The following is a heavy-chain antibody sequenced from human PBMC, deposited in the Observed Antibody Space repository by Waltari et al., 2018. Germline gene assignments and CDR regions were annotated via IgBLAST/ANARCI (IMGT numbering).Heavy chain of an antibody. CDR2: ISGNNGHT. CDR3: ARERHRLMEVGYLMALDP. V-gene: IGHV1-18*01. D-gene: IGHD2-8*02. Sequence: QVQLVQSGAEVTKPGPSVKVSCKASGYPFSDYGISWVRQAPGPGLEWMGWISGNNGHTNHAQKFQSRVIMTKDTSTTTVYMELRYLTSDDTAIDYCARERHRLMEVGYLMALDPWGQGTLVTVAS. CDR1: GYPFSDYG. J-gene: IGHJ5*02.